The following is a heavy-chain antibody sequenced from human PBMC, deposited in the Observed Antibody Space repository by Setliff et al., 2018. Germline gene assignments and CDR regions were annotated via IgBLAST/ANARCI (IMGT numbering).Heavy chain of an antibody. J-gene: IGHJ4*02. CDR1: GASIRNFY. V-gene: IGHV4-59*01. Sequence: SETLSLTCNVSGASIRNFYWTWIRQPPGKGLEWIGYVHFTGSTNYNPSLKSRVTMSVDTSKNQFSLQLRSVTAADTAVYYCARDRTYCGSGTYTRWLDYWGQGTLVTVSS. CDR2: VHFTGST. CDR3: ARDRTYCGSGTYTRWLDY. D-gene: IGHD3-10*01.